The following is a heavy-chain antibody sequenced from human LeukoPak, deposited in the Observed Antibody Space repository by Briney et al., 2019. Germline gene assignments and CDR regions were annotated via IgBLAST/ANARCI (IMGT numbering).Heavy chain of an antibody. CDR2: IRYDGSNK. V-gene: IGHV3-30*02. D-gene: IGHD4-23*01. CDR1: GFTFSSYG. Sequence: GGSLILSCAASGFTFSSYGMHWVRQAPGKGLEWVAFIRYDGSNKYYADSVKGRFTISRDNSKNTLYLQMNSLRAEDTAVYYCAKDTAVVTLPFDYWGQGTLVTVSS. CDR3: AKDTAVVTLPFDY. J-gene: IGHJ4*02.